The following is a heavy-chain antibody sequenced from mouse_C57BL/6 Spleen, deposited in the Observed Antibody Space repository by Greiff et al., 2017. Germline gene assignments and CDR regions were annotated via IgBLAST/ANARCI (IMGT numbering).Heavy chain of an antibody. CDR3: ARGAYDYDAPFAY. J-gene: IGHJ3*01. V-gene: IGHV5-4*03. CDR2: ISDGGSYT. CDR1: GFTFSSYA. Sequence: EVKVVESGGGLVKPGGSLKLSCAASGFTFSSYAMSWVRQTPEKRLEWVATISDGGSYTYYPDNVKGRFTISRDNAKNNLYLQMSHLKSEDTAMYYCARGAYDYDAPFAYWGQGTLVTVSA. D-gene: IGHD2-4*01.